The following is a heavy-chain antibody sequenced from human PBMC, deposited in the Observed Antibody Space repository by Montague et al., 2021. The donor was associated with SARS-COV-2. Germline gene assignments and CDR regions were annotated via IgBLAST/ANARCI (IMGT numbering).Heavy chain of an antibody. CDR1: GFSLRTSGVR. J-gene: IGHJ4*02. Sequence: PALVKPTQTLTLTCSFSGFSLRTSGVRVSWIRQPPGKALEWLALIDWDEDQYYSTSLKARLTISKDTSKDQVVLTMTNMDPIDTATYYCARSYGDYRDSYFDYWGQGTLVTDSS. V-gene: IGHV2-70*01. CDR3: ARSYGDYRDSYFDY. D-gene: IGHD4-17*01. CDR2: IDWDEDQ.